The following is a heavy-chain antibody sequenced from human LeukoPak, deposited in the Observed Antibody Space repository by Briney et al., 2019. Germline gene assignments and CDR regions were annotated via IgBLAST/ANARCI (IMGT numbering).Heavy chain of an antibody. Sequence: SETLSLTCTVSGGSISSSSYYWGWIRQPPGKGLAWIGSIYYSGSTYYNPSLKSRVTISVDTSKNQFSLKLSSVTAADTAVYYCARHLPSIRISEAAPYNWFDPWGPGTLVTVSS. V-gene: IGHV4-39*01. D-gene: IGHD2-15*01. J-gene: IGHJ5*02. CDR2: IYYSGST. CDR3: ARHLPSIRISEAAPYNWFDP. CDR1: GGSISSSSYY.